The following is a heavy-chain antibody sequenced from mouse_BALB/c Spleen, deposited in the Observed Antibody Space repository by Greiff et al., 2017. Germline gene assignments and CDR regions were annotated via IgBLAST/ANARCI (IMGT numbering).Heavy chain of an antibody. V-gene: IGHV5-17*02. CDR1: GFTFSSFG. Sequence: DVQLVESGGGLVQPGGSRKLSCAASGFTFSSFGMHWVRQAPEKGLEWVAYISSGSSTIYYADTVKGRFTISRDNPKNTLFLQMTSLRSEDTAMYYCARGDGNYVYFDYWGQGTTLTVSS. D-gene: IGHD2-1*01. CDR3: ARGDGNYVYFDY. J-gene: IGHJ2*01. CDR2: ISSGSSTI.